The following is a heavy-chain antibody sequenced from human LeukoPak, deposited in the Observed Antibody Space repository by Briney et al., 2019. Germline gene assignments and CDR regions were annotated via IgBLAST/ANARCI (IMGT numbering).Heavy chain of an antibody. CDR1: GFTFSSYS. Sequence: PGGSLRLSCAASGFTFSSYSMNWVRQAPGKGLEWVSYISSSSSTIYYADSVKGRFTISRDSAKNSLYLQMNSLRAEDTAVYYCARGSMVYAVHNWFDPWGQGTLVTVSS. CDR3: ARGSMVYAVHNWFDP. V-gene: IGHV3-48*04. J-gene: IGHJ5*02. CDR2: ISSSSSTI. D-gene: IGHD2-8*01.